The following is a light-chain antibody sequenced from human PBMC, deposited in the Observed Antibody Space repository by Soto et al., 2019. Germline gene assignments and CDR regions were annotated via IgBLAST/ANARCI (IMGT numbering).Light chain of an antibody. CDR1: QRISSY. J-gene: IGKJ1*01. CDR3: QQSYSTPWT. V-gene: IGKV1-39*01. CDR2: AAS. Sequence: DIQMTQSPSSLYEYLGDRVTKTCRVSQRISSYLNWYQQKPGKAPKLLIYAASSLQSGVSSRFSGSGSGTDFTLTVSSLQPEDFATYYCQQSYSTPWTFGQGTKVDIK.